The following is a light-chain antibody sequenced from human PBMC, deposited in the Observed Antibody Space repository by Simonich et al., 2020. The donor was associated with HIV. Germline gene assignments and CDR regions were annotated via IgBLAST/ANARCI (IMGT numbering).Light chain of an antibody. Sequence: EIVMTQSPATLSVSPGERATLSCRASQSVNSNVPWDQQKPGQAPRLLIYAVSTRATDIPARFSGSGSGTEFTLTISSIQSEDFAVYYCQQYNTWVSITFGQGTRLEMK. CDR1: QSVNSN. CDR2: AVS. J-gene: IGKJ5*01. V-gene: IGKV3-15*01. CDR3: QQYNTWVSIT.